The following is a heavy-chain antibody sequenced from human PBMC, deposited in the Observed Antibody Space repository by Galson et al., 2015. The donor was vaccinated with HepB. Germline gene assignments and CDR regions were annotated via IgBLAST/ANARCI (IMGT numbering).Heavy chain of an antibody. Sequence: SLRLSCAASGFTFSTYAMHWVRQAPGKGLEWVAVISYDGSNKYYADSVKGRFTISRDNSKNTLYLQMNSLRADDTAVYYCARETGHDYSFDYWGQGTLVTVSS. J-gene: IGHJ4*02. CDR3: ARETGHDYSFDY. D-gene: IGHD5-12*01. V-gene: IGHV3-30-3*01. CDR2: ISYDGSNK. CDR1: GFTFSTYA.